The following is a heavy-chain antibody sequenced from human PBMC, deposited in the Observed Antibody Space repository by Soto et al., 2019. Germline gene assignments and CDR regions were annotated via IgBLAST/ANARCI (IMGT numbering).Heavy chain of an antibody. CDR3: AKDWVYCSGGSCPRPFDY. CDR1: GFTFSSYA. CDR2: ISGSGATT. V-gene: IGHV3-23*01. Sequence: EVQLLESGGGLLQPGGSLRLSFAASGFTFSSYAMTWVRQAPGKGLEWVSTISGSGATTHYADSVKGRFTISRDNSKNTLCLQMNSLRAEDTAVYYCAKDWVYCSGGSCPRPFDYWGQGTLVTVSS. J-gene: IGHJ4*02. D-gene: IGHD2-15*01.